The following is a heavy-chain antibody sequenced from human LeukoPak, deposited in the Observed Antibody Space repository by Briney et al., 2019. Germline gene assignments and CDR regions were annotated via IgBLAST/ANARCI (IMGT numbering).Heavy chain of an antibody. CDR1: GYTFTSYY. D-gene: IGHD1-26*01. CDR2: INPSGGST. CDR3: ASGSGAQGRRWDY. Sequence: GASVKVSCKASGYTFTSYYMHWVRQAPGQGLEWIGIINPSGGSTSYTQKFQGRVTMTRDTSTSTVYMELSSLRSEDTAVYYCASGSGAQGRRWDYWGQGTLVTVSS. J-gene: IGHJ4*02. V-gene: IGHV1-46*03.